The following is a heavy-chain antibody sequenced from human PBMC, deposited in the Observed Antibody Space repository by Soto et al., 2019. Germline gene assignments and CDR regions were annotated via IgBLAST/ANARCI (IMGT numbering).Heavy chain of an antibody. CDR1: GYTFTGYY. J-gene: IGHJ6*02. CDR2: INPNSGGT. Sequence: GASVKVSCKASGYTFTGYYMHWVRQAPGQGLEWMGWINPNSGGTNYAQKFQGRVTMTRDTSISTAYMELSRLRSDDTAVYYCARDRFSTMFRGGAIAYYYYGMDVWGQGTTVTVSS. CDR3: ARDRFSTMFRGGAIAYYYYGMDV. D-gene: IGHD3-10*01. V-gene: IGHV1-2*02.